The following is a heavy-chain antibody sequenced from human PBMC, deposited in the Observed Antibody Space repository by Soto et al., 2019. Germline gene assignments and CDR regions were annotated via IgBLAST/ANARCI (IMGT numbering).Heavy chain of an antibody. CDR2: ISGYNGDT. V-gene: IGHV1-18*04. Sequence: ASVKVSCKASGYTFSTYGMTWVRQAPGQGLEWMGWISGYNGDTKYAQNLQGRVTMTRDTSTSTAYMELRSLRSDDTAVYYCARGPRAFLATPTLAFDLWGQGTMVTVSS. CDR3: ARGPRAFLATPTLAFDL. CDR1: GYTFSTYG. J-gene: IGHJ3*01. D-gene: IGHD5-12*01.